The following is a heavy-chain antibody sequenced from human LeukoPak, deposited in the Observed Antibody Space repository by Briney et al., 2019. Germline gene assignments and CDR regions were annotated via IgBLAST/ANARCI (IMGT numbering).Heavy chain of an antibody. CDR3: ARSGGTTVTTFDY. CDR2: IYYSGST. J-gene: IGHJ4*02. CDR1: GGSISSYY. Sequence: SETLSLTCTVSGGSISSYYWSWIRQPPGKGLEWIGYIYYSGSTNYNPSLKSRVTISVDTSKNQFSLKLSSVTAADTAVYYCARSGGTTVTTFDYRGQGTLVTVSS. V-gene: IGHV4-59*08. D-gene: IGHD4-17*01.